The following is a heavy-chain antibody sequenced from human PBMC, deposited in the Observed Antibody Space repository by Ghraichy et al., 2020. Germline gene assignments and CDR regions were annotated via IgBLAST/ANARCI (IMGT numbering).Heavy chain of an antibody. V-gene: IGHV3-30-3*01. Sequence: GGSLRLSCAASGFTFSSYAMHWVRQAPGKGLEWVAVISYDGSNKYYADSVKGRFTISRDNSKNTLYLQMNSLRAEDTAVYYCARVSRQWLAYGGAFDIWGQGTMVTVSS. CDR1: GFTFSSYA. CDR2: ISYDGSNK. D-gene: IGHD6-19*01. J-gene: IGHJ3*02. CDR3: ARVSRQWLAYGGAFDI.